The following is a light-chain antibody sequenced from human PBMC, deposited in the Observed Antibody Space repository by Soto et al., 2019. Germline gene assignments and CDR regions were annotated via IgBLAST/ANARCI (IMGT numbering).Light chain of an antibody. CDR3: KHRSNWSPWA. CDR2: DAS. CDR1: QSVSSY. Sequence: EIVLTQSPATLSLSPGERATLSCRASQSVSSYLAWYQQKPGQAPRLLIYDASNRATGIPARFSGSGSGTDFTLPISSLEPQDFALYCCKHRSNWSPWACGQGTKVEIK. V-gene: IGKV3-11*01. J-gene: IGKJ1*01.